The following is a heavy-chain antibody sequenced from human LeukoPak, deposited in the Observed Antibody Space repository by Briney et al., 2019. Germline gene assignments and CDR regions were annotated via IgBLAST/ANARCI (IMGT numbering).Heavy chain of an antibody. CDR1: GYTFTSYY. D-gene: IGHD2-15*01. CDR3: ARVPYCSGGSCYSGFDY. CDR2: INPSGGST. V-gene: IGHV1-46*01. Sequence: ASVKVSCKASGYTFTSYYMHWVRQAPGQGLEWMGIINPSGGSTSYAQKFQGRVTMTRDTSTSTVYMELSSLRSEDTAVYYCARVPYCSGGSCYSGFDYWGPGTLVTVSS. J-gene: IGHJ4*02.